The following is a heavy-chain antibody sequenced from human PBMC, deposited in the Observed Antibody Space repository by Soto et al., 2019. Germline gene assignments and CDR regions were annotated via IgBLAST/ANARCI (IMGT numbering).Heavy chain of an antibody. V-gene: IGHV2-5*02. CDR3: AHRLCDSSCYWDVGYFDS. D-gene: IGHD3-22*01. CDR1: GFSLSTSGVG. Sequence: QITLKESGPTLVKPTQTLTVTCTFSGFSLSTSGVGVGWIRQPPGKALEWLALIYWDNDKRYSPSLKSRLTITKDPSKTQGVLTMTNMDPVDTATYYCAHRLCDSSCYWDVGYFDSWGQGTLVTVSS. J-gene: IGHJ4*02. CDR2: IYWDNDK.